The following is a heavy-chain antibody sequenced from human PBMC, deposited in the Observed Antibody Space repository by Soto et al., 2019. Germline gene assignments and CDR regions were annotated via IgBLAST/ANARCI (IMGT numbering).Heavy chain of an antibody. CDR2: TYYRSKWYN. CDR3: AGISHDSTSS. J-gene: IGHJ3*01. V-gene: IGHV6-1*01. D-gene: IGHD3-22*01. CDR1: GDSVSSNTAA. Sequence: SQILSLTCAISGDSVSSNTAAWNWIRQSPSRGLEWLGRTYYRSKWYNDYAVSVKSRITINPDTSKHQFSLHLNSVTPEDTAVYFCAGISHDSTSSCGRGTMVTVSS.